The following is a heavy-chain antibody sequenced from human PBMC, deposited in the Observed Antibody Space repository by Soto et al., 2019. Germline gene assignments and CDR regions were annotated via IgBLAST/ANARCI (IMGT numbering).Heavy chain of an antibody. J-gene: IGHJ6*02. CDR3: AKTLSYYDSSPVDV. D-gene: IGHD3-22*01. Sequence: QVQLVQSGAEVQKPGSSVKVSCKASGGTFSTYAISWVRQAPGQGPEWMGGIVPMYGSTDYARKFQARVTITAARSTSTAYMELTSLRSDDTAVYYCAKTLSYYDSSPVDVWGQGTTVSVSS. CDR1: GGTFSTYA. V-gene: IGHV1-69*01. CDR2: IVPMYGST.